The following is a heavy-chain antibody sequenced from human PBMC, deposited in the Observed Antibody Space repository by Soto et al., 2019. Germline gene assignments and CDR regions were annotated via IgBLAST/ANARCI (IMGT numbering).Heavy chain of an antibody. V-gene: IGHV1-18*01. CDR1: GYTFTSYG. Sequence: QVQLVQSGAEVKKPGASVKVSCKASGYTFTSYGISWVRQAPGQGLEWMGWISAYNGNTNYAQKLQGRVTMTTDTSTSTDYMELRSLRYYDTAVYYCARSGCSGGSCYSYYFDYWGQGTLVTVSS. J-gene: IGHJ4*02. CDR3: ARSGCSGGSCYSYYFDY. CDR2: ISAYNGNT. D-gene: IGHD2-15*01.